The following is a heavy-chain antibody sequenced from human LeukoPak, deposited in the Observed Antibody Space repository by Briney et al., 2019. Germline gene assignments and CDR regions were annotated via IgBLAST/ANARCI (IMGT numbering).Heavy chain of an antibody. V-gene: IGHV3-30*03. Sequence: PGGSLRLSCAASGFTFSSYSMNWVRQAPGKGLEWVTVIASDGSAQYYTDSVKGRFTTSRDNSKNMLYLQMDSLRTEDTAVYYCAREASVTNWYFDLWGRGALVSVSS. J-gene: IGHJ2*01. CDR1: GFTFSSYS. CDR3: AREASVTNWYFDL. CDR2: IASDGSAQ. D-gene: IGHD2-2*01.